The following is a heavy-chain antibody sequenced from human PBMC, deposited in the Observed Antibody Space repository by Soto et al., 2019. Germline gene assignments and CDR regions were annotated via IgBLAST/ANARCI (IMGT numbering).Heavy chain of an antibody. D-gene: IGHD2-2*01. J-gene: IGHJ3*02. CDR1: GFTFDDYA. CDR2: ISWNSGSI. V-gene: IGHV3-9*01. CDR3: AKDIGDIVVVPAATIAFDI. Sequence: EVQLVESGGGLVQPGRSLRLSCAASGFTFDDYAMHWARQAPGKGLEWVSGISWNSGSIGYADSVKGRFTISRDNAKNSLYLQMNSLRAEDTALYYCAKDIGDIVVVPAATIAFDIWGQGTMVTVSS.